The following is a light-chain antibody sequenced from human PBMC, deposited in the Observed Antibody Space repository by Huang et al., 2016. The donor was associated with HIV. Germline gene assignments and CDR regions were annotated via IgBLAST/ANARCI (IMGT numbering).Light chain of an antibody. J-gene: IGKJ2*01. CDR3: QHYSSWPPMYT. Sequence: EVVMTQSPGTLSVSPRERATLSCKTSQSIYNKLAGYQQKPGQAPRLLIYSTSTRATGVPARFSGGGSGTDFTLTSSSLQSEDFGIYYCQHYSSWPPMYTFGQGTKLEI. V-gene: IGKV3-15*01. CDR2: STS. CDR1: QSIYNK.